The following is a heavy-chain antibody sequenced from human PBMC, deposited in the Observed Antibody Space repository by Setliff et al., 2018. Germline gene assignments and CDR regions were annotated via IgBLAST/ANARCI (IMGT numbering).Heavy chain of an antibody. J-gene: IGHJ4*02. CDR1: GYTFTGYY. CDR2: INPNSGGT. Sequence: ASVKVSCKASGYTFTGYYMHWVRQAPGQGLEWMGWINPNSGGTNCAQKFQGWVTMTRDTSISTAYMELSRLRSDDTVVYYCARSGWLREYYFDYWGQGTLVTVSS. V-gene: IGHV1-2*04. D-gene: IGHD5-12*01. CDR3: ARSGWLREYYFDY.